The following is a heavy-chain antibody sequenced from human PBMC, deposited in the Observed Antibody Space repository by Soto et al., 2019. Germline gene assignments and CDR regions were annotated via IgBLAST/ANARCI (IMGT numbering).Heavy chain of an antibody. CDR3: ARSSSSSGP. J-gene: IGHJ4*02. V-gene: IGHV3-23*01. Sequence: EVQLLESGGGLVQPGGSLRLSCAASGFIFSSYAMSWVRQGPGKGLEWVSAIRDSGGSTYYADSAKGRFTVSRDNSKSTLYLQMNSLRAEDTATYYCARSSSSSGPWGQGTLVTVSS. CDR2: IRDSGGST. CDR1: GFIFSSYA. D-gene: IGHD6-6*01.